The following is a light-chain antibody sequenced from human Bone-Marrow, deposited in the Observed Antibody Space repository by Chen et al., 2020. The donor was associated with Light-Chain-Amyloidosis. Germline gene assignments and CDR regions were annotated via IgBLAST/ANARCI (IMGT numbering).Light chain of an antibody. CDR2: EVT. J-gene: IGLJ1*01. V-gene: IGLV2-14*01. CDR1: SSDVGCDTH. Sequence: QSALTQPASVSGSPGQSITISSTGTSSDVGCDTHVSWYQQHPDKAPKLMIYEVTNRPSWVPDRFSGSKSDNTASLTISGLQTEDEADYFCSSYTITNTLVFGSGTRVTVL. CDR3: SSYTITNTLV.